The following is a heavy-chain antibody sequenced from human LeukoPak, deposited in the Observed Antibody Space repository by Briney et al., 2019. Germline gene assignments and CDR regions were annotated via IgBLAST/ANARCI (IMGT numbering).Heavy chain of an antibody. Sequence: ASVKVSCKASGYTFTNYAVKWVRQAPGQGLEWMGWINTNTGNPTYAQGFTGRFVLSLDTSVNTAYLEISSLKPEDTAVYYCAREAYCSDSSCYSWDWGQGTLVTVSS. CDR3: AREAYCSDSSCYSWD. CDR2: INTNTGNP. D-gene: IGHD2-15*01. CDR1: GYTFTNYA. V-gene: IGHV7-4-1*02. J-gene: IGHJ4*02.